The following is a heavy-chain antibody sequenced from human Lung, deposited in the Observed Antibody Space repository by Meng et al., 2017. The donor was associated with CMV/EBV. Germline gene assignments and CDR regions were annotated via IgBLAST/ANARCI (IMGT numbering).Heavy chain of an antibody. CDR3: ASGTPGRSYCDY. CDR1: GYTFGSYG. V-gene: IGHV1-18*01. D-gene: IGHD2-15*01. Sequence: QVSLLRSGPEVKKPGASVRVSCKASGYTFGSYGICWVRQAPGQGLEWMGWFVNYVDTYPAPKFQGRVTMTTDTHTNTAFMELRSLTSDDTAVYYCASGTPGRSYCDYWGQGTLVTVSS. CDR2: FVNYVDT. J-gene: IGHJ4*02.